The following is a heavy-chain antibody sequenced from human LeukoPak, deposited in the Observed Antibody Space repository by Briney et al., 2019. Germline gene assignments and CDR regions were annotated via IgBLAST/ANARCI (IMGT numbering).Heavy chain of an antibody. V-gene: IGHV3-48*01. D-gene: IGHD2/OR15-2a*01. J-gene: IGHJ4*02. Sequence: YYAGSVKGRFTISRDNAKNSLYLQMNSLRAEDTAVYYCARGSSSDYFLDYWGQGTLVTVSS. CDR3: ARGSSSDYFLDY.